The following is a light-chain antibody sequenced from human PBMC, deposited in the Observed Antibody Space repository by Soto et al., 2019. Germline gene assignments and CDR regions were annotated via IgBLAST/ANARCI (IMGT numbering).Light chain of an antibody. CDR2: GAF. V-gene: IGKV3-11*01. Sequence: EIVLTQSPATLSLSPGERATLSCRASPSVTNYLAWYQQKPGQAPRLVIYGAFNRATGIPARFSGSGSGIDFTLTISSLEPEDFAVYYCQQRNIWPPVTFGQGTRLEI. J-gene: IGKJ5*01. CDR1: PSVTNY. CDR3: QQRNIWPPVT.